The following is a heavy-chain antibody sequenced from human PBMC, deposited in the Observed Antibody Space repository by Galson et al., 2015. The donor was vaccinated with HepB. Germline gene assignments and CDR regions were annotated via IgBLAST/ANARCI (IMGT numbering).Heavy chain of an antibody. CDR2: MNPNSGNT. J-gene: IGHJ6*03. V-gene: IGHV1-8*01. Sequence: SVKVSCKASGYTFISHDINWVRQATGQGLEWMGWMNPNSGNTGYAQKFQGRVTMTRDTSMSTAYMELSSLRSEDTAVYYCAADYYYYMDVWGKGTTVTVSS. CDR3: AADYYYYMDV. CDR1: GYTFISHD.